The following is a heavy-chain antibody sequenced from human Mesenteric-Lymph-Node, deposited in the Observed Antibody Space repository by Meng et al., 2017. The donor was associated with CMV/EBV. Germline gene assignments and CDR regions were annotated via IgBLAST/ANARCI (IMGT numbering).Heavy chain of an antibody. J-gene: IGHJ5*02. V-gene: IGHV1-2*06. CDR3: ARSPIVLAGNWWFDP. CDR1: GSTFTGCY. D-gene: IGHD6-19*01. CDR2: INTNSGDT. Sequence: SGSTFTGCYVHWIRRAPGQGREWVGRINTNSGDTNYTQKFQGRVTMTRDTSISATSMQLNTLGSDDTAVYYCARSPIVLAGNWWFDPWGQGTLVTVSS.